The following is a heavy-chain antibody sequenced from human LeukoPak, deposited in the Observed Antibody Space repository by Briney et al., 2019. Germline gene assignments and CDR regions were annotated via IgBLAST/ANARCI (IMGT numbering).Heavy chain of an antibody. V-gene: IGHV4-34*01. J-gene: IGHJ6*03. CDR2: INHSGST. CDR3: ARGWSVTIFGVVIPSHYYMDV. Sequence: SETLSLTCAVYGGSFSGYYWSWIRQPPGKGLEWIGEINHSGSTNYNPSLKKRVTISVDTSKNQFSLKLSSVTAADTAVYYCARGWSVTIFGVVIPSHYYMDVWGKGTTVTVSS. D-gene: IGHD3-3*01. CDR1: GGSFSGYY.